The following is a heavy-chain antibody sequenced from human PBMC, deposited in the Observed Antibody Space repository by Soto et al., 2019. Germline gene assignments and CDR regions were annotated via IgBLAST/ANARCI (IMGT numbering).Heavy chain of an antibody. J-gene: IGHJ6*02. CDR1: GGSFSGFY. CDR3: ARADRTLVTSYGLDV. Sequence: LSLTCAVSGGSFSGFYWTWIRQPPGEGLEWIGEINHSGTINFNPSLRSRLTISLDSSKKHFSLKLTSLTAADAAVYYCARADRTLVTSYGLDVWGQGTTVTVSS. V-gene: IGHV4-34*01. D-gene: IGHD2-21*02. CDR2: INHSGTI.